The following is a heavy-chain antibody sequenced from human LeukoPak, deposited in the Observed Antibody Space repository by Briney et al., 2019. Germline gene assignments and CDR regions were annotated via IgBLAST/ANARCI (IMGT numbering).Heavy chain of an antibody. CDR2: INPAGTET. V-gene: IGHV3-7*01. Sequence: GGSLRLSCAASGFSFSAYGMTWVRQAPGTGLEWVANINPAGTETYYVDPVKGRFTISRDNDKNLLYLQMNSLRAEDTAVYYCARFGYVAAVDLWGQGTLVTVSS. J-gene: IGHJ4*02. D-gene: IGHD2-15*01. CDR1: GFSFSAYG. CDR3: ARFGYVAAVDL.